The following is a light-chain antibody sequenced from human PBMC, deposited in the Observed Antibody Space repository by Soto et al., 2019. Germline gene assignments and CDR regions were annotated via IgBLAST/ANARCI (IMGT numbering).Light chain of an antibody. CDR1: QSVSSSN. V-gene: IGKV3-20*01. CDR2: VAS. Sequence: VLTQSPGTLSLSPGERATLSCRASQSVSSSNLAWYQKKPGQAPRVLIYVASTRATGIPDRCSGSGSGSDFTRTISRLETEDFALYYCPQYDSPPYTVGQGTNLEIK. J-gene: IGKJ2*01. CDR3: PQYDSPPYT.